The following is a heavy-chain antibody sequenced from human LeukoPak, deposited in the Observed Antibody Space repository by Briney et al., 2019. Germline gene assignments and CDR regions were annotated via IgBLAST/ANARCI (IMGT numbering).Heavy chain of an antibody. CDR1: GFTFSIYW. Sequence: PGGSLRLSCTASGFTFSIYWMSWVRQAPGKGLEWVASIKEDGSEEHYVDSVKGRFTISRDNSKNTLYLQMNSLRAEDTAVYYCAKVSDIVVVPAAMLDYWGQGTLVTVSS. D-gene: IGHD2-2*01. V-gene: IGHV3-7*03. CDR2: IKEDGSEE. CDR3: AKVSDIVVVPAAMLDY. J-gene: IGHJ4*02.